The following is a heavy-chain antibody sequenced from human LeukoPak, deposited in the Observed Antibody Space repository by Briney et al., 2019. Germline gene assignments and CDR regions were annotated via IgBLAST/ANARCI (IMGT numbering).Heavy chain of an antibody. CDR1: GGSISSGGYS. J-gene: IGHJ4*02. CDR2: IYHSGST. CDR3: ARDRYGFYIDY. D-gene: IGHD5-18*01. V-gene: IGHV4-30-2*01. Sequence: PSETLSLTCAVSGGSISSGGYSWSWIRQPPGEGLEWIGYIYHSGSTYYNPSLKSRVTISVDRSKNQFSLKLSSVTAADTAVYYCARDRYGFYIDYWGQGTLVTVSS.